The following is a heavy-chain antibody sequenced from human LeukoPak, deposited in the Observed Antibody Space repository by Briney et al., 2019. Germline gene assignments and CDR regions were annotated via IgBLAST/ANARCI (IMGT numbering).Heavy chain of an antibody. V-gene: IGHV3-30*18. CDR3: AKDGDYDLDYYYGMDV. CDR2: ISYDGSNK. D-gene: IGHD4-17*01. CDR1: GFTFSSYG. J-gene: IGHJ6*02. Sequence: GGSLRLSCAASGFTFSSYGMHWVRQAPGKGLEWVAVISYDGSNKYYADSVKGRFTISRDNSKNTLYLQMNSLRAEDTAVYYCAKDGDYDLDYYYGMDVWGQGTTVTVSS.